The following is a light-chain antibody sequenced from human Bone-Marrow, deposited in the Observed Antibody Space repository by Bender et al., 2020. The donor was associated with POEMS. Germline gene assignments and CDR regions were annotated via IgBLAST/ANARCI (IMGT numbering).Light chain of an antibody. CDR2: GKN. J-gene: IGLJ2*01. Sequence: SSELTQDPAVSVALGQTVRITCQGDSLRKYYANWYQQKPGQAPVLVMYGKNNRPAGIPDRISGSNSRNTASLTITGAQAEDEADYYCHSRDSSGYRLVFGGGTKVTVL. CDR3: HSRDSSGYRLV. V-gene: IGLV3-19*01. CDR1: SLRKYY.